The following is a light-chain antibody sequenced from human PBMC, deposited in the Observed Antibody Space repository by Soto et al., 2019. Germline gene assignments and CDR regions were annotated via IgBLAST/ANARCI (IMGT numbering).Light chain of an antibody. Sequence: EIVLTQSPGTLSLSPGERATLSCRASQSVSSSSLAWYQQKPGQAPRLLIYGASSMATVIPDRFSGSGSGTDVPLTISRLEPDVFSVFYCQQYGSAPYTCGQGTKMEIK. J-gene: IGKJ2*01. CDR1: QSVSSSS. CDR2: GAS. V-gene: IGKV3-20*01. CDR3: QQYGSAPYT.